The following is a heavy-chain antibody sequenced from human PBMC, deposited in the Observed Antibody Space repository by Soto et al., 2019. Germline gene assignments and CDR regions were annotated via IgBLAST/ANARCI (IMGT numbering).Heavy chain of an antibody. CDR3: ATPKGEDYSNYVPHDAFDI. D-gene: IGHD4-4*01. J-gene: IGHJ3*02. V-gene: IGHV3-23*01. CDR1: GFTFSSYA. Sequence: GGSLRLSWAASGFTFSSYAMSWVRQAPGKGLEWVSAISGSGGSTYYADSVKGRFTISRDNSKNTLYLQMNSLRAEDTAVYYCATPKGEDYSNYVPHDAFDIWGQGAMVTVSS. CDR2: ISGSGGST.